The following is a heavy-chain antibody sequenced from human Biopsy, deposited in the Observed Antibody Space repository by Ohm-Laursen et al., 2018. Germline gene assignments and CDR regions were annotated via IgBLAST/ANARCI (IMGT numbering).Heavy chain of an antibody. CDR1: AASVSGGTFY. D-gene: IGHD1-20*01. J-gene: IGHJ4*02. V-gene: IGHV4-39*07. CDR3: ARGSNWNDWSFDY. Sequence: GTLSLTCTVSAASVSGGTFYLRWVRPPPGKGVGWVGGINYGGSTNYNSSLKSRVTISVDTSKNQFSLKLNSVTAADTAVYYCARGSNWNDWSFDYWGQGTVVTVPS. CDR2: INYGGST.